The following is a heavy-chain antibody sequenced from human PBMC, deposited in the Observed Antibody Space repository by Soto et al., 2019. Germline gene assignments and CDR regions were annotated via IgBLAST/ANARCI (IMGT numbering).Heavy chain of an antibody. CDR2: IYSRGST. J-gene: IGHJ5*02. D-gene: IGHD3-3*01. V-gene: IGHV4-4*07. Sequence: PSETLSLTCTVSGGAISTYYWTWIRQPAGKGLEWIGRIYSRGSTKYNPSLQSRVTMSLDTSNNQFSLRLTSVTAADTAVYYCARGKRFSGWFDPRGQGTLVTVSS. CDR3: ARGKRFSGWFDP. CDR1: GGAISTYY.